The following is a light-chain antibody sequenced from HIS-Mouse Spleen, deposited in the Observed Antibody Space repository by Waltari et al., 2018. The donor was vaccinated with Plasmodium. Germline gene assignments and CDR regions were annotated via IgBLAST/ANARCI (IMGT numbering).Light chain of an antibody. Sequence: QSALTQPRSVSRSPGQSVTISCTGPTSDVGCYNHFSWYHKHPGKAPKLIIYDVSKRPSGVPDRFSGSKSGNTASLTISGLQAEDEADYYCCSYAGSYTWVFGGGTKLTVL. V-gene: IGLV2-11*01. J-gene: IGLJ3*02. CDR1: TSDVGCYNH. CDR3: CSYAGSYTWV. CDR2: DVS.